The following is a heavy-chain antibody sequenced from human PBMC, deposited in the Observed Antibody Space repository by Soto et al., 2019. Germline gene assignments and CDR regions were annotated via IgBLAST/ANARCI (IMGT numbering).Heavy chain of an antibody. J-gene: IGHJ4*02. CDR3: ARNLRYSIGRAFDY. V-gene: IGHV1-69*13. Sequence: SVKVSCKASGGTFISYAISWVRQAPGQGLEWMGGIIPIFGTANCAQKFQGRVTITADESTSTAYMELSSLRSEDTAVYYCARNLRYSIGRAFDYWGQGTLVTVSS. CDR2: IIPIFGTA. D-gene: IGHD1-20*01. CDR1: GGTFISYA.